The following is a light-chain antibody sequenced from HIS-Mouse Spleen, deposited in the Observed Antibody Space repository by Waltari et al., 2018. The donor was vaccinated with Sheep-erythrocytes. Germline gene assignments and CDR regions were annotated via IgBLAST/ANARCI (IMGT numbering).Light chain of an antibody. CDR2: GGS. J-gene: IGLJ3*02. V-gene: IGLV2-23*01. CDR1: SSDVGRYNL. CDR3: AAWDDSLNGWV. Sequence: QSALTQPVSVSGSPGRSITISCTGTSSDVGRYNLVSWYQQHPGKAPKLLIYGGSKRPSGVSNLFSGSKSGNTASLTISGLQSEDEADYYCAAWDDSLNGWVFGGGTKLTVL.